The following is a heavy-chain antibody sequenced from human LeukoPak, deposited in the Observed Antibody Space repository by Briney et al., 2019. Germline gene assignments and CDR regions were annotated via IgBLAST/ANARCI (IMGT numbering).Heavy chain of an antibody. D-gene: IGHD4-17*01. J-gene: IGHJ4*02. V-gene: IGHV4-39*07. CDR2: INHSGST. Sequence: ESGPTLVNPTQTLTLTCTFSGFSLSTSGMCVSWIRQPPGKGLEWIGEINHSGSTNYNPSLKSRVTISVDTSKNQFSLKLSSVTAADTAVYYCARGLMTGPYVATVTTSYFDYWGQGTLVTVSS. CDR1: GFSLSTSGM. CDR3: ARGLMTGPYVATVTTSYFDY.